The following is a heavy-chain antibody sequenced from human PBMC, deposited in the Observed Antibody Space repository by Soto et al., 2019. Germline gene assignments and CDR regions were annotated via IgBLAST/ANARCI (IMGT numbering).Heavy chain of an antibody. CDR2: ISYTGST. V-gene: IGHV4-59*07. CDR1: GCSINSDY. D-gene: IGHD3-16*01. J-gene: IGHJ4*02. CDR3: ARGADGDYFDS. Sequence: QVQLQESGPGLVKPSDSLSLTCTVSGCSINSDYWSWIRQPPGKGLEWIGRISYTGSTNYNPSLKRRVTISPDTSKTQFSLKLSSVTAADTAVYYCARGADGDYFDSWGQGTLVTVSS.